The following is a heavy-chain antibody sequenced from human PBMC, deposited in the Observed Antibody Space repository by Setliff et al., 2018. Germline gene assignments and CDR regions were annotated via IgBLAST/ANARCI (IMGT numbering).Heavy chain of an antibody. J-gene: IGHJ4*02. CDR2: TYDSGST. Sequence: SETLFLTCTVSGGPVTRTTTFWGWVRQTPGKGLEWIGSTYDSGSTYYNPSLNSRVTISEDTSKNQFSLKLTSVTAADAAVYYCARAAVTSGARADYFDNWGRGTPVTVSS. CDR3: ARAAVTSGARADYFDN. CDR1: GGPVTRTTTF. V-gene: IGHV4-39*07. D-gene: IGHD4-17*01.